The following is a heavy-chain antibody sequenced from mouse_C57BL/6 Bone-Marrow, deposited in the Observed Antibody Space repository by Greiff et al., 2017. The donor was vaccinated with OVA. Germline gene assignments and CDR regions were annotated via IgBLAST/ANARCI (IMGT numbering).Heavy chain of an antibody. CDR2: IYPRSGNT. Sequence: QVQLQQSGAELARPGASVKLSCKASGYTFTSYGISWVKQRTGQGLEWIGEIYPRSGNTNYNEKFKGKATLTADKSSSTAYMELRSLTSEDSAVYFCAIALLLRYQGWFAYWGQGTLVTVSA. CDR1: GYTFTSYG. D-gene: IGHD1-1*01. CDR3: AIALLLRYQGWFAY. J-gene: IGHJ3*01. V-gene: IGHV1-81*01.